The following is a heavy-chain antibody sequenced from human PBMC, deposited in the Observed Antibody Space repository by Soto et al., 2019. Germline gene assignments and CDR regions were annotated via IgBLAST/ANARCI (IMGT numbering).Heavy chain of an antibody. CDR1: GASTGSGDDY. Sequence: PSETLSLTCSVSGASTGSGDDYWTWIRQSPGKGLEWIGYISDSGSTFYNPSLRSRLTIALDTSKNHFSLKLNSVTAADTAVYYCAKYQPPEFDPWDQGIPVTVSS. J-gene: IGHJ5*02. D-gene: IGHD2-2*01. V-gene: IGHV4-30-4*08. CDR3: AKYQPPEFDP. CDR2: ISDSGST.